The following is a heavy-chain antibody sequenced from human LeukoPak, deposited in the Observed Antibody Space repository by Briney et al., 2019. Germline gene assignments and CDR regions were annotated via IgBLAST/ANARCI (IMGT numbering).Heavy chain of an antibody. D-gene: IGHD2-8*02. CDR3: ARAPYSTGRGYYFDY. CDR2: INHDGSST. J-gene: IGHJ4*02. CDR1: GFTFSYYS. Sequence: GGSLRLSGAASGFTFSYYSMHWVRQAPGKGLVWVSRINHDGSSTTYADSVKGRFTISRDNAKNTLYLQMNSLRAEDTAVYYCARAPYSTGRGYYFDYWGQGTLVTVSS. V-gene: IGHV3-74*01.